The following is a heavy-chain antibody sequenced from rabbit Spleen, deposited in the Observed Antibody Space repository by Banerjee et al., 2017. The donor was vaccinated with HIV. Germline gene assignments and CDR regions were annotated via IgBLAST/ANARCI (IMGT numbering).Heavy chain of an antibody. J-gene: IGHJ6*01. CDR2: IYISGGST. CDR1: GFDLSSYYY. CDR3: ARDTSSSFSSYGMDL. D-gene: IGHD1-1*01. Sequence: QSLEESGGDLVKPGASLTLTCTASGFDLSSYYYMCWVRQAPGKGLEWIACIYISGGSTYYASWAKGRFTISKTSSTTVTLQMTSLTAADTATYFCARDTSSSFSSYGMDLWGQGTLVTVS. V-gene: IGHV1S40*01.